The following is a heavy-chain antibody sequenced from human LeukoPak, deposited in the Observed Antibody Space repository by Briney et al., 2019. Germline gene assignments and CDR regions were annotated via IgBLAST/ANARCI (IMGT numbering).Heavy chain of an antibody. Sequence: QPGGSLRLSCAASGFTFSSYSMNWVRQAPGKGLEWVAVISYDGSNKYYADSVKGRFTISRDNSKNTLYLQMNSLRAEDTAVYYCAKVGTTVNYYYYYMDVWGKGTTVTVSS. J-gene: IGHJ6*03. D-gene: IGHD4-17*01. CDR1: GFTFSSYS. CDR3: AKVGTTVNYYYYYMDV. V-gene: IGHV3-30*18. CDR2: ISYDGSNK.